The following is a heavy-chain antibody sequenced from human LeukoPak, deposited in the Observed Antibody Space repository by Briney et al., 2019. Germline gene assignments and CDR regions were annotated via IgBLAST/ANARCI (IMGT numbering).Heavy chain of an antibody. Sequence: AGGSLRLSCVDSGITFSRYWMSWVRQAPGKGLEWVANIKQDGGEKYYVDSVKGRFTISRDNAKNSLYLQMNSLRAEDTAVYYCAKDQSAGYTSGWYGGGYFDSWGRGTLVTVSS. CDR1: GITFSRYW. D-gene: IGHD6-19*01. CDR2: IKQDGGEK. J-gene: IGHJ4*02. CDR3: AKDQSAGYTSGWYGGGYFDS. V-gene: IGHV3-7*01.